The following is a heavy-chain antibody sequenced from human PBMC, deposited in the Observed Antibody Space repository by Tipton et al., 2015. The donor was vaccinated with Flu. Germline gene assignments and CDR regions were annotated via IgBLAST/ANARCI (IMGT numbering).Heavy chain of an antibody. D-gene: IGHD2-15*01. Sequence: SLRLSCAASGFVFSNYEMNWVRQAPGKGLEWVSFISGSSNTIYYADSVKGRFTISRDNAENSLYLQMNSLRAEDTAVYYCARSGEYCSGGICYSLYYYGMDVWGQGTTVTASS. CDR1: GFVFSNYE. J-gene: IGHJ6*02. CDR2: ISGSSNTI. CDR3: ARSGEYCSGGICYSLYYYGMDV. V-gene: IGHV3-48*03.